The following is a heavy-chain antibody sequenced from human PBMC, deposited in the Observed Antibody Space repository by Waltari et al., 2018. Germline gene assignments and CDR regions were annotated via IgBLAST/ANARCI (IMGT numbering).Heavy chain of an antibody. CDR2: LQGNTEGGDK. V-gene: IGHV3-15*01. CDR3: TTDTPYLNYMDV. CDR1: GFTFTKAR. D-gene: IGHD2-15*01. J-gene: IGHJ6*03. Sequence: QLVESGGGLVKPGGSLRLSCAASGFTFTKARTSWVRLAPGGGGGVGGVRRGTGRGWEWVGRLQGNTEGGDKDYAGPVKGRFTISRDDAKATVFLQMNSLKSEDTAVYYCTTDTPYLNYMDVWGRGTTVTVSS.